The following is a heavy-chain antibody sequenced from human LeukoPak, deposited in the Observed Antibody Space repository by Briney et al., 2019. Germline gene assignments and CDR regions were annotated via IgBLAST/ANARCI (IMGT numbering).Heavy chain of an antibody. CDR2: ISWNSGSI. Sequence: GGSLRLSCAASGFTFDDYAMHWVRQAPGKGLEWVSGISWNSGSIGYADSVKGRFTISRDNAKNSLYLQMNSLRAEDTALYYCAKATAVAGQYYFDYWGQGTLVTVSS. CDR3: AKATAVAGQYYFDY. D-gene: IGHD6-19*01. V-gene: IGHV3-9*01. J-gene: IGHJ4*02. CDR1: GFTFDDYA.